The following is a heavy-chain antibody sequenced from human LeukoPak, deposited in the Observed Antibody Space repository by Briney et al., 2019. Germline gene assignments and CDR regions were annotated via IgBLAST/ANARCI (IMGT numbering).Heavy chain of an antibody. D-gene: IGHD1-26*01. J-gene: IGHJ4*02. CDR2: ISSSGSTI. Sequence: GGSLRLSCAVSGLTFSDSYMSWIRQAPGKGLEWVSYISSSGSTIFYADSVKGRFTISRDNAKNSVYLQMNSLRAEDTAVYYCARPIGIGPLGHFDYWGQGTLVTVSS. CDR1: GLTFSDSY. V-gene: IGHV3-11*01. CDR3: ARPIGIGPLGHFDY.